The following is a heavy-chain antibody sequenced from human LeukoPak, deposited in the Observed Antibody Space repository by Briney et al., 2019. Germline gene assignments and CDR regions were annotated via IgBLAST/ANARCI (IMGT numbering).Heavy chain of an antibody. CDR2: IYYSGST. Sequence: PSETLSLTCTVSGGSISSYYWSWIRQPPGKGLEWIGYIYYSGSTNYNPSLKSRVTISVDTSKNQFSLKLSSVTAADTAVYYCARVETITIFGVVTRGAFDIWGQGTMVTVSS. CDR3: ARVETITIFGVVTRGAFDI. CDR1: GGSISSYY. J-gene: IGHJ3*02. D-gene: IGHD3-3*01. V-gene: IGHV4-59*01.